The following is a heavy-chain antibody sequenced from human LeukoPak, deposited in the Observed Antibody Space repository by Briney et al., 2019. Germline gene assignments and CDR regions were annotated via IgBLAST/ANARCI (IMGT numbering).Heavy chain of an antibody. CDR2: IYPGDSDT. D-gene: IGHD6-19*01. CDR3: ARQKVVAGIYFDY. V-gene: IGHV5-51*01. Sequence: KLGESLKISCKGSGYSFTSYWIGWVRQMPGKGLEWMGIIYPGDSDTRYSPSFQGQVTISADKSISTAYLQWSSLKASDTAMYYCARQKVVAGIYFDYWGQGTLVTVSS. J-gene: IGHJ4*02. CDR1: GYSFTSYW.